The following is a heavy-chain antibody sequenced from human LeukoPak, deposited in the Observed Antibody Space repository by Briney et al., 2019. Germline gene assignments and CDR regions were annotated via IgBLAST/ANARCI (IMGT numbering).Heavy chain of an antibody. CDR3: ARTDTAMASGY. D-gene: IGHD5-18*01. J-gene: IGHJ4*02. CDR1: GGSISSGSYY. V-gene: IGHV4-61*02. Sequence: PSETLSLTCTVSGGSISSGSYYWSWIRQPAGKGLEWIGRIYTSGSTNYNPSLKSRVTISVDTSKNQFSLKLSSVTAADTAVYYCARTDTAMASGYWGQGTLVTVSS. CDR2: IYTSGST.